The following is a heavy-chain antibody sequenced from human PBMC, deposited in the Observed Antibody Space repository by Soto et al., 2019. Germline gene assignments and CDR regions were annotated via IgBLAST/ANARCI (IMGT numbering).Heavy chain of an antibody. D-gene: IGHD2-2*01. CDR1: GGSFSGYY. CDR2: INHSGST. J-gene: IGHJ6*02. CDR3: ARGWVDCSSTSCYSWYYYYYYGMDV. V-gene: IGHV4-34*01. Sequence: SETLSLTCAVYGGSFSGYYWSWIRQPPGKGLEWIGEINHSGSTNYNPSLKSRVTISVGTSKNQFSLKLSSVTAADTAVYYCARGWVDCSSTSCYSWYYYYYYGMDVWGQGTTVTVSS.